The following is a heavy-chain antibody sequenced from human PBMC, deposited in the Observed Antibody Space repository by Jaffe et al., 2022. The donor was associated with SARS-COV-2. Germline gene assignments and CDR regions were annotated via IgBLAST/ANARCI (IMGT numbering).Heavy chain of an antibody. D-gene: IGHD5-12*01. J-gene: IGHJ4*02. CDR3: TRANEGWISYKNFDY. V-gene: IGHV3-7*03. CDR1: GFTFSSYW. Sequence: EVQLVESGGGLVQPGGSLRLSCAASGFTFSSYWMNWVRQAPGKGMEWVASIRQDGSEKYYVDSVKGRFTVSRDNAKNSLYLEMNSLRVDDTAVYYCTRANEGWISYKNFDYWGQGALVTVSS. CDR2: IRQDGSEK.